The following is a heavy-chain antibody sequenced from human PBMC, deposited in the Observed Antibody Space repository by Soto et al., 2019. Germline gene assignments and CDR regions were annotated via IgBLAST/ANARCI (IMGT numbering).Heavy chain of an antibody. D-gene: IGHD2-15*01. CDR3: ARVQMATLYFDD. CDR2: IYYSGTH. CDR1: SGSMSGYY. V-gene: IGHV4-59*01. Sequence: QVQLQESGPGLVKPSETLSLNCSVSSGSMSGYYWSWVRQPPGKGLEWIGYIYYSGTHNYNPSLESRLTISVDTSKNLFSLKLNSVTAADTAVYYCARVQMATLYFDDWVQGTLVTVSS. J-gene: IGHJ4*02.